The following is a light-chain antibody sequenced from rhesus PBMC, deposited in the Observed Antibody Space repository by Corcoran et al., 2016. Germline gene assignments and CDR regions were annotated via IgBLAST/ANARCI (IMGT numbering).Light chain of an antibody. CDR2: RAS. V-gene: IGKV1-69*01. J-gene: IGKJ3*01. CDR3: QHHDNSPFT. CDR1: QGISNW. Sequence: DIQMTQSPSSLSASVGDRVTITCRASQGISNWLAWYQQKPGRAPKLLIYRASNLETGVPSRFSGSVSGTDFTLTISSLQPEDIATYYCQHHDNSPFTFGPGTKLDIK.